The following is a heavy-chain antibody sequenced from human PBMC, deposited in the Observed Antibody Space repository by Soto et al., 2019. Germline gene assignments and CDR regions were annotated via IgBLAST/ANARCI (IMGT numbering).Heavy chain of an antibody. J-gene: IGHJ6*02. V-gene: IGHV4-34*01. CDR3: ASGWXGVVSSCTIGSHYGIDV. CDR2: IGHSGSA. D-gene: IGHD2-2*01. Sequence: SETLSLTCAVYGGSLSSYYWTWIRQPPGKGLEWVGEIGHSGSASYSPSLKTPVTRPVDTSENTFSLRLSSVSASVTAVYYGASGWXGVVSSCTIGSHYGIDVWGQGTTVTVSS. CDR1: GGSLSSYY.